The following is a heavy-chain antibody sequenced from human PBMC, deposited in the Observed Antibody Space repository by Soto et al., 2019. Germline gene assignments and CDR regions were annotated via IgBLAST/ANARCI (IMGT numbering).Heavy chain of an antibody. D-gene: IGHD4-17*01. Sequence: GGSLRLSCAASGFSFSSYGMHWVRQAPGKGLEWVAVIWYDGSNKYYADSVKGRFTISRDNFKNTLYLQMNSLRAEDTAVYYCARDQSQAVTTYDAFDIWGQGTMVTVSS. CDR2: IWYDGSNK. CDR3: ARDQSQAVTTYDAFDI. CDR1: GFSFSSYG. J-gene: IGHJ3*02. V-gene: IGHV3-33*01.